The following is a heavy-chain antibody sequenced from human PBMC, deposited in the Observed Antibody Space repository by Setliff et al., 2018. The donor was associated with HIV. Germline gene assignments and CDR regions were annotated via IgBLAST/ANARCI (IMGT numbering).Heavy chain of an antibody. J-gene: IGHJ4*02. CDR1: GFTFTSYW. Sequence: GGSLRLSCAASGFTFTSYWMSWVRQAPGKGLEWVANIKQDGSEKYYVDSVKGRFTISRDNAKKSLYLQMNSLRAEDTAVYYCARQGLTTVVTWRDYFDYWGQGTLVTVSS. CDR3: ARQGLTTVVTWRDYFDY. D-gene: IGHD4-17*01. CDR2: IKQDGSEK. V-gene: IGHV3-7*03.